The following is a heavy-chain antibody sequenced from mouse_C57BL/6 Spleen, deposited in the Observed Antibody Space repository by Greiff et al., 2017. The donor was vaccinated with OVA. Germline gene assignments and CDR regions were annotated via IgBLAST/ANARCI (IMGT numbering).Heavy chain of an antibody. CDR1: GYSITSGYY. J-gene: IGHJ4*01. CDR2: ISYDGSN. Sequence: EVKLVESGPGLVKPSQSLSLTCSVTGYSITSGYYWNWIRQFPGNKLEWMGYISYDGSNNYNPSLKNRISITRDTSKNQFFLKLNSVTTEDTATYYCARGVTVYYAMDYWGQGTSVTVSS. D-gene: IGHD2-3*01. CDR3: ARGVTVYYAMDY. V-gene: IGHV3-6*01.